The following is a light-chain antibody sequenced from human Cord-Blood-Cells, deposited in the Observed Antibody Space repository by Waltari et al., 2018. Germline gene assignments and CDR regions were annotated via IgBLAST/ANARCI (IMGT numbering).Light chain of an antibody. CDR3: HAWDSSTSSYV. CDR1: RLGETS. V-gene: IGLV3-1*01. J-gene: IGLJ1*01. CDR2: QDS. Sequence: SSELTQPPSVCMCPGQTARMTCSGDRLGETSAGWYQQKPGQYPVLVSYQDSKRPTGVPERFAGANSGNQANLTISGTQAMDEADDYGHAWDSSTSSYVFGTGTKVTVL.